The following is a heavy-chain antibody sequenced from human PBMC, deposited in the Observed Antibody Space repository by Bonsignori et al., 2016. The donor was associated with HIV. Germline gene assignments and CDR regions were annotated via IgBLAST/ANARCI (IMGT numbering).Heavy chain of an antibody. CDR2: ISSYNGNT. J-gene: IGHJ4*02. Sequence: WVRQAPGQGLEWMGWISSYNGNTNYAQKLQGRVTMTTDTSTSTAYMELRSLRSDDTAVYYCAREEGHHSSGYYFHYWGQGTLVTVSS. V-gene: IGHV1-18*01. CDR3: AREEGHHSSGYYFHY. D-gene: IGHD3-22*01.